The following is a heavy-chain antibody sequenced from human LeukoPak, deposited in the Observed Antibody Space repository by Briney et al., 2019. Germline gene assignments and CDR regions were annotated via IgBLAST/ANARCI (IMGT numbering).Heavy chain of an antibody. CDR2: ISGSGGST. CDR3: AKDAYCTNGVCYAGESYYFDY. V-gene: IGHV3-23*01. J-gene: IGHJ4*02. CDR1: GFTFSTYP. D-gene: IGHD2-8*01. Sequence: GGSLRLSCAASGFTFSTYPISWVRQAPGKGLEWVSAISGSGGSTYYADSVKGRFTISRDNSKNTLYLQMNSLRAEDTAVYYCAKDAYCTNGVCYAGESYYFDYWGQGTLVTVSS.